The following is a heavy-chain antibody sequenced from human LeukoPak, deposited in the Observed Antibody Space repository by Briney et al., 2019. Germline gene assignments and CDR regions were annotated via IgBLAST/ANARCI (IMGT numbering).Heavy chain of an antibody. CDR3: ARASQIAAATHFDY. D-gene: IGHD6-13*01. Sequence: SETLSLTCAVYGGSFSGYYWSWIRQPPGKGLEWIGEINHSGSTNYNPSLKSRVTISVDTSKNQFSLKLSSVTAADTAVYYCARASQIAAATHFDYWGQGTLVTVSS. CDR1: GGSFSGYY. V-gene: IGHV4-34*01. CDR2: INHSGST. J-gene: IGHJ4*02.